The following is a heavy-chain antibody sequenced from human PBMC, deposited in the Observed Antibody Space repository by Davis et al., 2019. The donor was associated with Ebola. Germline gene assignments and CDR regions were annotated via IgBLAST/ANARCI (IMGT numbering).Heavy chain of an antibody. Sequence: AASVKVSCKASGYTFNIYYKYWVRQAPGQGLEWMGIINPSGGTTSYAQKFQGRVTMTRDTSTSTVYMELISLRSEDTAVYYCASPGIAAGAPRYWGQGTLVTVSS. J-gene: IGHJ4*02. CDR3: ASPGIAAGAPRY. V-gene: IGHV1-46*02. CDR2: INPSGGTT. D-gene: IGHD6-13*01. CDR1: GYTFNIYY.